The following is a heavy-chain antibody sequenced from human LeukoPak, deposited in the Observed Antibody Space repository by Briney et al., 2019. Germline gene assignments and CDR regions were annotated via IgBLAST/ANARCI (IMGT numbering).Heavy chain of an antibody. CDR1: GFTVSSNY. V-gene: IGHV3-53*01. J-gene: IGHJ6*03. CDR3: ARDLSYGYDYYYYTDG. D-gene: IGHD5-18*01. CDR2: IYSGGST. Sequence: GGSLRLSCAASGFTVSSNYMSWVRQAPGKGLEWVSVIYSGGSTYYADPVKGRFTISRDNSKNTLDLQMKSLRAEDTAVYYCARDLSYGYDYYYYTDGWGKGTTVTVSS.